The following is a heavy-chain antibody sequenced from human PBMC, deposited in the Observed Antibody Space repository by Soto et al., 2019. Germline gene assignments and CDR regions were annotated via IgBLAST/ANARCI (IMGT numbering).Heavy chain of an antibody. CDR3: AREGGSLNWFDP. D-gene: IGHD1-26*01. J-gene: IGHJ5*02. CDR1: GFTFSSYS. V-gene: IGHV3-48*02. Sequence: EVQLVESGGGLVQPGGSLRLSCAASGFTFSSYSMNWVRQAPGKGLEWVSYISSSSSTIYYADSVKGRFTISRDNAKTPLYLQMNSLRDEATAVYYCAREGGSLNWFDPWGQGTLVTVSS. CDR2: ISSSSSTI.